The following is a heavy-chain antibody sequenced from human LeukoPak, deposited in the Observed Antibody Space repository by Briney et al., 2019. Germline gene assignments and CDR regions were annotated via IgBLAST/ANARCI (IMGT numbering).Heavy chain of an antibody. CDR3: ARDLVGASYY. D-gene: IGHD1-26*01. Sequence: PGKSLRLSCTASGFTFATYWMSWVRQAPGKGLEWVANINGDGRETNYADSVRGRFSISRDNARNSLYLEMDSLGVEDMGVYFCARDLVGASYYWGQGTLVTVSS. J-gene: IGHJ4*02. CDR1: GFTFATYW. V-gene: IGHV3-7*01. CDR2: INGDGRET.